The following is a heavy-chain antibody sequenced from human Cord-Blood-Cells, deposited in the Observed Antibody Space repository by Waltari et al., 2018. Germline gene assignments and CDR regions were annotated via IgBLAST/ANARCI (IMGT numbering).Heavy chain of an antibody. CDR3: ASWGGYDILTGYYAFDI. J-gene: IGHJ3*02. V-gene: IGHV1-69*01. D-gene: IGHD3-9*01. CDR1: GGTFSSYA. Sequence: QVQLVQSGAEVKKPGSSVKVSCKASGGTFSSYAISWVRQAPGTGLEWMGGIIPIFGTANYAQKFQGRVTITADESTSTAYMELSSLRSEDTAVYYCASWGGYDILTGYYAFDIWGQGTMVTVSS. CDR2: IIPIFGTA.